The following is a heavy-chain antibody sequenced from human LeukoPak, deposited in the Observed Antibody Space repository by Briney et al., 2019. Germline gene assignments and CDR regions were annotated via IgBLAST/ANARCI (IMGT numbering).Heavy chain of an antibody. CDR2: IYWNDDK. CDR1: GFATSTSGVG. V-gene: IGHV2-5*01. J-gene: IGHJ4*02. D-gene: IGHD3-10*01. Sequence: SGPTLVKRTQTHTLTCTFSGFATSTSGVGGGWISQPPGKALEWLALIYWNDDKRYSPSLKSGLTISKDTAKTQVVLTMTNMDPVDTATYYCPHSGPYVLLWFGELSYYFDYWGQGTLVTVSS. CDR3: PHSGPYVLLWFGELSYYFDY.